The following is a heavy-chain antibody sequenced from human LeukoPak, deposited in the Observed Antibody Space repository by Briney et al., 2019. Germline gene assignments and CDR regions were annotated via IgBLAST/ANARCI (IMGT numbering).Heavy chain of an antibody. Sequence: GGSLRLSCAASGFTCEDYAMHWVRQAPGKGLEWVSGITWSSGSTAYADSVKGRFTISRDNAKNSLYLQMNSLRPEDTALYYCAKPSSGYLIASGAFDIWGQGTIVTVSS. CDR3: AKPSSGYLIASGAFDI. CDR2: ITWSSGST. V-gene: IGHV3-9*01. D-gene: IGHD3-22*01. CDR1: GFTCEDYA. J-gene: IGHJ3*02.